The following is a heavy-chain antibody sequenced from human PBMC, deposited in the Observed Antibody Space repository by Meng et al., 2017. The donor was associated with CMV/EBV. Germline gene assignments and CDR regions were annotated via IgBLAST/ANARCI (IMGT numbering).Heavy chain of an antibody. J-gene: IGHJ4*02. CDR3: ASQYSGCYYREFEY. D-gene: IGHD1-26*01. Sequence: SETLSLTCTVSGASISSYYWSWIRQPPGKGLEWIGHIYYSGSISYNPSLQSRVAMSVDTSKNQFSVKLSAVTAADTAVYYGASQYSGCYYREFEYWGQGTLVTVSS. CDR1: GASISSYY. CDR2: IYYSGSI. V-gene: IGHV4-59*01.